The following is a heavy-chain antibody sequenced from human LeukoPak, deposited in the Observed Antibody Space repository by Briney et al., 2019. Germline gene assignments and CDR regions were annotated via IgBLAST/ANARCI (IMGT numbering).Heavy chain of an antibody. D-gene: IGHD5-12*01. CDR2: INAGNGNT. CDR3: ARAVGVATTFDY. Sequence: GASVKVSCKASGYTFTSYAMHWVRQAPGQRLEWMGWINAGNGNTKYSQKFQGRVTITRDTSASTAYMELSSLRSEDTAVYYCARAVGVATTFDYWGQGTLVTVSS. V-gene: IGHV1-3*01. J-gene: IGHJ4*02. CDR1: GYTFTSYA.